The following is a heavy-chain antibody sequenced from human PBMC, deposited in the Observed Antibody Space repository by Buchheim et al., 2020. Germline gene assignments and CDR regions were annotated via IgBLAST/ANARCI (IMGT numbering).Heavy chain of an antibody. V-gene: IGHV1-46*01. CDR3: AREGNVLLWFGELLGDY. CDR2: INPSGGST. CDR1: GYTFTSYY. J-gene: IGHJ4*02. Sequence: QVQLVQSGAEVKKPGASVKVSCKASGYTFTSYYMHWVRQAPGQGLEWMGIINPSGGSTSYAQKFQGRVTMTRDTSTSTGYMELSSLRSEDTAVYYCAREGNVLLWFGELLGDYWGQGTL. D-gene: IGHD3-10*01.